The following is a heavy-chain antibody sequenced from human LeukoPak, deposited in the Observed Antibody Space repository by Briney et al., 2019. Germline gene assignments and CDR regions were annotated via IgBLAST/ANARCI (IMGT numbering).Heavy chain of an antibody. CDR2: LHYSGST. Sequence: KPSETLSLTCTVSGGSISSGGYYWDWIRQPPGKGLEWIGDLHYSGSTYYNPSLRSRVTISVDTSKNQFSLRLNSVTAADTAFYFCARHRARDNWFDLWGQGTLVTVSS. CDR1: GGSISSGGYY. J-gene: IGHJ5*02. CDR3: ARHRARDNWFDL. V-gene: IGHV4-39*01.